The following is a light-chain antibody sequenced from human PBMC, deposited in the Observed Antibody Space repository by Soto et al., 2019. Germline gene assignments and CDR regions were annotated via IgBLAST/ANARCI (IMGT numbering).Light chain of an antibody. CDR2: AAS. V-gene: IGKV1-12*01. J-gene: IGKJ1*01. CDR1: QDIDWW. CDR3: QQGSSFPWT. Sequence: DIQMTQSPSSVSASVGDRVTITCRASQDIDWWLAWYQQKPGKAPNLLIYAASSLQSGVPSRFSGSGSGTDLTITISSLHPEDFATYYCQQGSSFPWTFGQGTKVEIK.